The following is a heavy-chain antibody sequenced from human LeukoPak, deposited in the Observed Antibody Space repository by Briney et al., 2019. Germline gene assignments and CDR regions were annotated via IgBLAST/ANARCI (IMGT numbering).Heavy chain of an antibody. CDR1: GYTFTGYY. V-gene: IGHV1-2*02. CDR2: INPNSGGT. J-gene: IGHJ4*02. Sequence: ASVKVSCKASGYTFTGYYMHWVRQAPGQGLEWMGWINPNSGGTNYAQKFQGRVSMTRDTSLSTAYMELSRLRSDDTAVYYCARGLYYYGSGSYAGGYWGQGTLVTVSS. D-gene: IGHD3-10*01. CDR3: ARGLYYYGSGSYAGGY.